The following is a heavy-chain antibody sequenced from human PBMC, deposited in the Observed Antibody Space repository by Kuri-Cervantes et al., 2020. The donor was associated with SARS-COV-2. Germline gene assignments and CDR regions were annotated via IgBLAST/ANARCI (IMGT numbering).Heavy chain of an antibody. CDR3: ARRACSSTSCYRALRAFDI. J-gene: IGHJ3*02. Sequence: LSLTCAVYGGSFSGYYWSWIRQPPGKGLEWIGEINHSGSTNYNPSLKSRVTISVDTSKNQFSLKLSSVTAADTAVYYCARRACSSTSCYRALRAFDIWGQGTMVTVSS. CDR2: INHSGST. D-gene: IGHD2-2*01. V-gene: IGHV4-34*01. CDR1: GGSFSGYY.